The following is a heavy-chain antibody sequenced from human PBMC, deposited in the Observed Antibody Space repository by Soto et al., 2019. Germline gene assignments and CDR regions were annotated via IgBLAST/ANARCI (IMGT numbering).Heavy chain of an antibody. J-gene: IGHJ6*02. CDR2: IIPIFGTA. Sequence: QVQLVQSGAEVKKPGSSVKVSCKASGGTFSSYAISWVRQAPGQGLEWMGGIIPIFGTANYAQKFQGRVTITADESTSTAYMELSSLRFEDTAVYYCSSEVADLYYYYGMDVWGQGTTVTVSS. CDR3: SSEVADLYYYYGMDV. CDR1: GGTFSSYA. V-gene: IGHV1-69*12.